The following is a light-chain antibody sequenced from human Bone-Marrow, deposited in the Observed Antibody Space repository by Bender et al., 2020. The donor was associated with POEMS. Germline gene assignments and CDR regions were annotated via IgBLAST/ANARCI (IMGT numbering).Light chain of an antibody. Sequence: QSALTQPASVSGSPRQSITISCTGTSSDVGTYNLVSWYQHHPGKAPKLIIYEETKRPSGVSSRFSGSKSGNAASLTISGLQSEDEADYFCCSYAGSTTLVFGGGTKLTVL. CDR1: SSDVGTYNL. V-gene: IGLV2-23*01. CDR3: CSYAGSTTLV. J-gene: IGLJ3*02. CDR2: EET.